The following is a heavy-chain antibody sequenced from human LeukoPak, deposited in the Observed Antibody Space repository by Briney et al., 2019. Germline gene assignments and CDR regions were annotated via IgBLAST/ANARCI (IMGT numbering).Heavy chain of an antibody. CDR1: GGSISSYY. Sequence: SETLSLTCTVSGGSISSYYWGWIRQPPGKGLEWIGSIYYSGSTYYNPSLKSRVTISVDTSKNQFSLKLSSVTAADTAVYYCARLEGSVVPAATYYFDYWGQGTLVTVSS. V-gene: IGHV4-39*01. J-gene: IGHJ4*02. CDR3: ARLEGSVVPAATYYFDY. CDR2: IYYSGST. D-gene: IGHD2-2*01.